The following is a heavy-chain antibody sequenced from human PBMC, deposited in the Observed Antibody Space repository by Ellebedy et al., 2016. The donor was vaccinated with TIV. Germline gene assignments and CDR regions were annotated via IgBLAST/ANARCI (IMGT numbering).Heavy chain of an antibody. CDR2: INRQDRSET. Sequence: GESLKISXTASGFPFSSYWMSWVRRVPGRGLEWVANINRQDRSETYYVDSVKGRFTISRDNAKNSLYLQMNSLRAEDTAVYYCARDDGYRTVDYWGQGTLVTVSS. CDR1: GFPFSSYW. CDR3: ARDDGYRTVDY. V-gene: IGHV3-7*01. J-gene: IGHJ4*02. D-gene: IGHD1-14*01.